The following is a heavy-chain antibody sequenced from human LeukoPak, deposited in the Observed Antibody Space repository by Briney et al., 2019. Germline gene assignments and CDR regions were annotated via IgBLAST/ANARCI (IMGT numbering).Heavy chain of an antibody. D-gene: IGHD4-17*01. Sequence: ASVKVSCKASGYSFTTYGISWVRQAPGQGLEWMGWISPYNGNTNYAQKHQGRVTMTTDTSTSTAYMELRSLRSDDTAVYYCATDRITYSDSNYYYGMDVWGQGTTATVSS. CDR2: ISPYNGNT. J-gene: IGHJ6*02. CDR1: GYSFTTYG. V-gene: IGHV1-18*01. CDR3: ATDRITYSDSNYYYGMDV.